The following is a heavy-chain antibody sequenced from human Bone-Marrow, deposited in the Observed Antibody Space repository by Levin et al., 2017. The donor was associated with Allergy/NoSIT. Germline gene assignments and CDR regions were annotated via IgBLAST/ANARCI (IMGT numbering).Heavy chain of an antibody. CDR2: ISSSSSYI. CDR3: ARQEQLVHYYGMDV. D-gene: IGHD6-6*01. Sequence: GGSLRLSCAASGFTFSSYSMNWVRQAPGKGLEWVSSISSSSSYIYYADSVKGRFTISRDNAKNSLYLQMNSLRAEDTAVYYCARQEQLVHYYGMDVWGQWTTVTVSS. J-gene: IGHJ6*02. V-gene: IGHV3-21*01. CDR1: GFTFSSYS.